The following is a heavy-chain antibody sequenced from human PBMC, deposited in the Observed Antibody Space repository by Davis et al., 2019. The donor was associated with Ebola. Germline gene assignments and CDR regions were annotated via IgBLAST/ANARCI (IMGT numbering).Heavy chain of an antibody. J-gene: IGHJ4*02. CDR1: GFTFSSYS. CDR3: AREGGLPDYGDGTDY. CDR2: ISSSSSYI. Sequence: PGGSLRLSCAASGFTFSSYSMNWVRQAPGKGLEWVSSISSSSSYIYYADSVKGRFTISRDNAKNSLYLQMNSLRAEDTAVYYCAREGGLPDYGDGTDYWGQGTLVTVSS. D-gene: IGHD4-17*01. V-gene: IGHV3-21*01.